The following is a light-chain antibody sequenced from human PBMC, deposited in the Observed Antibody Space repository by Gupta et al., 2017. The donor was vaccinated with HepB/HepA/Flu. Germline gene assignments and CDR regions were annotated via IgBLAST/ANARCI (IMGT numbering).Light chain of an antibody. V-gene: IGKV3-11*01. Sequence: ELVLTQSPATLSLSPGERATLSCRASQSVSSYVAWYQQKPGQAPRLLIYDASNRATGIPARFSGRGSGKDVTLTISSLEPEDGAVYYWQQSSYRPRTFGQGTKVEIK. CDR3: QQSSYRPRT. CDR1: QSVSSY. CDR2: DAS. J-gene: IGKJ1*01.